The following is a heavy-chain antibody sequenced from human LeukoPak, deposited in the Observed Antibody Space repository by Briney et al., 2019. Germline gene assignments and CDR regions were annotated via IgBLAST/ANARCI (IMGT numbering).Heavy chain of an antibody. D-gene: IGHD3-22*01. V-gene: IGHV1-46*01. Sequence: AXVKVSCKASGYTFTSYYMHWVRQAPGQGLEWMGIINPSGGSTSYAQKFQGRVTMTRDTSTSTVCMELSSLRSEDTAVYYCARDAEYYYDSSGYLSYFDYWGQGTLVTVSS. J-gene: IGHJ4*02. CDR3: ARDAEYYYDSSGYLSYFDY. CDR2: INPSGGST. CDR1: GYTFTSYY.